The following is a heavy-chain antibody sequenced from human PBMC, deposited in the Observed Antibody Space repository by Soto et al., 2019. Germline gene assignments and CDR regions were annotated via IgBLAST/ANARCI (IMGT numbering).Heavy chain of an antibody. V-gene: IGHV1-69*02. CDR1: GGTFSSYT. D-gene: IGHD3-9*01. CDR3: ARAYYGILTGYYGYAFDI. CDR2: IIPILGIA. J-gene: IGHJ3*02. Sequence: QVQLVQSGAEGKKPRSSVKVSCKASGGTFSSYTISWVRQAPGQGLDWMGRIIPILGIANYAHKFQGRVTITADESASEAYMEMSSVRSEDTAVYSCARAYYGILTGYYGYAFDIWGQGTLVTVSS.